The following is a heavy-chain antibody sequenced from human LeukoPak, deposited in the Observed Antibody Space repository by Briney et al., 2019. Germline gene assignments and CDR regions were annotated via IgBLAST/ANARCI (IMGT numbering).Heavy chain of an antibody. CDR2: IYYSGNT. Sequence: PSETLSLTCTVSGASTSSYYWSWIRQPPGKGLEWIGYIYYSGNTNCNPSLESRVTISVDTSKNQFSLKLSSVTAADTAVYYCARVGSHCFDCWGQGTLVTVSS. CDR3: ARVGSHCFDC. D-gene: IGHD6-13*01. CDR1: GASTSSYY. V-gene: IGHV4-59*01. J-gene: IGHJ4*02.